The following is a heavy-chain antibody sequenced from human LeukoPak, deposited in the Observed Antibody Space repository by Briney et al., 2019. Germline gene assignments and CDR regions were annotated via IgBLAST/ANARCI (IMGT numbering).Heavy chain of an antibody. CDR2: INPADSDI. D-gene: IGHD6-25*01. CDR3: ARSLTAAAGDY. V-gene: IGHV5-51*01. CDR1: GYXFTSYW. J-gene: IGHJ4*02. Sequence: GESLKISCNGSGYXFTSYWIGWGRQIPGKGLEWMAIINPADSDIRYSPSFQGQVTISADKSISTAYLQWSSLKASDTAMYYCARSLTAAAGDYWGQGTLVTVSS.